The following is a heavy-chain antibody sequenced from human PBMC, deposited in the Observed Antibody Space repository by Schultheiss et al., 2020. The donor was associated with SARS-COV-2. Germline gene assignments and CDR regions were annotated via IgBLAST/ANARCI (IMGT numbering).Heavy chain of an antibody. CDR2: ISGSGGST. D-gene: IGHD5-12*01. V-gene: IGHV3-23*01. Sequence: GGSLRLSCAASGFMFSNFYMHWVRQAPGKGLKWVSAISGSGGSTYYADSVKGRFTISRDNSKDTLYLQMNSLRAEDTAVYYCAKGRGWIAFDIWGQGTMVTVSS. CDR1: GFMFSNFY. J-gene: IGHJ3*02. CDR3: AKGRGWIAFDI.